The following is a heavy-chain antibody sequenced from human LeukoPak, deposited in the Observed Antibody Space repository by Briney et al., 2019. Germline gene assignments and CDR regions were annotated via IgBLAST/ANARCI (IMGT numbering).Heavy chain of an antibody. CDR2: IYYTGIT. CDR1: GGSISTSTYY. CDR3: ARQKDAFDI. V-gene: IGHV4-39*01. Sequence: SETLSLTCTVSGGSISTSTYYWGWIRQPPGKGLEWIGTIYYTGITYYIPSLKSRVTISVDTSKNQFSLKLSSVTAADTAVYYCARQKDAFDIWGQGKMVTVSS. J-gene: IGHJ3*02.